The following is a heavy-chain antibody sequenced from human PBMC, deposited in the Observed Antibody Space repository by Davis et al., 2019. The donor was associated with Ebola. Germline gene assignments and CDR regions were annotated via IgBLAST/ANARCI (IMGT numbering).Heavy chain of an antibody. CDR3: ARGVSLYYYYGMDV. CDR1: GGSFSGYY. CDR2: INHSGST. Sequence: SETLSLTCAVYGGSFSGYYWSWIRQPPGKGLEWIGEINHSGSTNYNPSPKSRVTISVDTSKNQFSLKLSSVTAADTAVYYCARGVSLYYYYGMDVWGQGTTVTVSS. V-gene: IGHV4-34*01. J-gene: IGHJ6*02.